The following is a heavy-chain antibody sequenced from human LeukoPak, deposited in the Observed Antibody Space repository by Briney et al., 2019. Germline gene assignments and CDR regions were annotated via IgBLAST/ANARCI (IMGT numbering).Heavy chain of an antibody. J-gene: IGHJ4*02. V-gene: IGHV4-61*02. CDR1: GGSISSGSYY. CDR3: ANSIDFDYGDYYFDY. D-gene: IGHD4-17*01. CDR2: IYTSGST. Sequence: PSQTLSLTCTVSGGSISSGSYYWSWIRQPAGKGLEWIGRIYTSGSTNYNPSLKSRVTISLDTTKNQFSLKLSSVTAADTAVYYCANSIDFDYGDYYFDYWGQGALVTISS.